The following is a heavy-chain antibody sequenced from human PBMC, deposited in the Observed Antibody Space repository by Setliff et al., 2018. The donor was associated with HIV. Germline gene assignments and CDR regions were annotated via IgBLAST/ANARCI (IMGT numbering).Heavy chain of an antibody. J-gene: IGHJ1*01. CDR3: ASTYCGGDCYSRYFQH. CDR1: GGSFSGFY. V-gene: IGHV4-34*10. Sequence: PSETLSLTCAVYGGSFSGFYWTFIRQSPGKGLEWIGEVTHSGTTTYDPSLKSRITISVDTSKNQFSLKLSSVTAADTAVYYCASTYCGGDCYSRYFQHWGQGTLVTVSS. D-gene: IGHD2-21*02. CDR2: VTHSGTT.